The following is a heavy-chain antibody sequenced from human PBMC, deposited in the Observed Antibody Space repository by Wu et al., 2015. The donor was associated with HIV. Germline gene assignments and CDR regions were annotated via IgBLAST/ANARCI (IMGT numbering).Heavy chain of an antibody. V-gene: IGHV1-18*01. CDR3: ARDQQWPTTYYYYYGMDV. J-gene: IGHJ6*02. D-gene: IGHD6-19*01. CDR2: IHDNGRT. CDR1: GDTFDTFG. Sequence: VQLVQSGAEVKKPGASVRVSCQTSGDTFDTFGITWVRQAPGQGLEWMGWIHDNGRTNYAQKLQGRVTMTTDTSTSTAYMELRSLRSDDTAVYYCARDQQWPTTYYYYYGMDVWGQGTTVTVSS.